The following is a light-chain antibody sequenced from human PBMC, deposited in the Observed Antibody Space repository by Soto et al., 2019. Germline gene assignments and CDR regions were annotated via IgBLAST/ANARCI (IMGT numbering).Light chain of an antibody. V-gene: IGKV1-27*01. Sequence: DIQMTQSPSSLSASVGDRVTITCRASQGISNYLAWYQQKPGKVPKLLIYAASTLQSGVPSRFRGSGSGTDFTLAISSLQPEDVATYYGQKYTRAPLTVGAGTKVDLK. CDR1: QGISNY. CDR3: QKYTRAPLT. CDR2: AAS. J-gene: IGKJ3*01.